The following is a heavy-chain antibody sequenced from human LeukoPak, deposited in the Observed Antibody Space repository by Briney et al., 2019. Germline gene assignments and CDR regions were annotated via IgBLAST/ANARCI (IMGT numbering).Heavy chain of an antibody. CDR3: AKDGLQYSGWLPPLNY. V-gene: IGHV3-23*01. J-gene: IGHJ4*02. CDR2: ISGNAGST. Sequence: PGGSLRLSCAASGFTLSSYAMSWVRQAPGKGLEWVSLISGNAGSTYYADSVKGRFTISRDITKNTLYLQMNSLRAEDTATYYCAKDGLQYSGWLPPLNYWGQGTLVTVSS. CDR1: GFTLSSYA. D-gene: IGHD3-3*01.